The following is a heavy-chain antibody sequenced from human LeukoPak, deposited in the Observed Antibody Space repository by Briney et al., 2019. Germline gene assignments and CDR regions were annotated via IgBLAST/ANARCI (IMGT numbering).Heavy chain of an antibody. J-gene: IGHJ2*01. CDR3: ARATDDYVWGSYRSYPAWYFDL. CDR2: IYTSGIT. CDR1: GGSISSGSYY. Sequence: SETLSLXCTVSGGSISSGSYYWSWIRQPAGKGLEWIGRIYTSGITNYNPSLKSRVTISVDTSKNQFSLKLSSVPAADTAVYYCARATDDYVWGSYRSYPAWYFDLWGRGTLVTVSS. V-gene: IGHV4-61*02. D-gene: IGHD3-16*02.